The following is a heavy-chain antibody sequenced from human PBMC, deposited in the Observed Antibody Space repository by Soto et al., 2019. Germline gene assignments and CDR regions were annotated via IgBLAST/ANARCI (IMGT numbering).Heavy chain of an antibody. CDR1: GASVSLRKHY. J-gene: IGHJ5*01. Sequence: TQTQSLTCGVYGASVSLRKHYWGRMPLPPGNGLEWIGSIYYSGSTYYNPSLKSRVTISVDTSKNHFSLKLSSVTAADTAVYYCARRLNYYGSGSYYAWFGSWGQGTLVTV. V-gene: IGHV4-39*01. D-gene: IGHD3-10*01. CDR3: ARRLNYYGSGSYYAWFGS. CDR2: IYYSGST.